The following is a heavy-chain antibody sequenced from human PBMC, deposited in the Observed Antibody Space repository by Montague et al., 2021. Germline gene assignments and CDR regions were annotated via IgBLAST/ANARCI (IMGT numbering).Heavy chain of an antibody. CDR2: TNHRGIS. D-gene: IGHD5-12*01. CDR1: GGSLDGLY. V-gene: IGHV4-34*01. CDR3: ARYLTGGYDE. J-gene: IGHJ4*02. Sequence: SETLSLTCAVYGGSLDGLYWTWIRQPPGKGLEWIGETNHRGISSYNPALKGRVTLSAETSKNQFSLRVTSVTAADTAVYFCARYLTGGYDEWGRGTLVTVS.